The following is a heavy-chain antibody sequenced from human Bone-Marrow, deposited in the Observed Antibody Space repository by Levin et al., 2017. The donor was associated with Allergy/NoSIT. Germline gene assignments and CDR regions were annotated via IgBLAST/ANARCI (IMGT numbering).Heavy chain of an antibody. CDR1: GFTFSSYS. CDR3: ASLIAAAGNLYYYYYGMDV. J-gene: IGHJ6*02. D-gene: IGHD6-13*01. CDR2: ISSSSSYI. Sequence: GESLKISCAASGFTFSSYSMNWVRQAPGKGLEWVSSISSSSSYIYYADSVKGRFTISRDNAKNSLYLQMNSLRAEDTAVYYCASLIAAAGNLYYYYYGMDVWGQGTTVTVSS. V-gene: IGHV3-21*01.